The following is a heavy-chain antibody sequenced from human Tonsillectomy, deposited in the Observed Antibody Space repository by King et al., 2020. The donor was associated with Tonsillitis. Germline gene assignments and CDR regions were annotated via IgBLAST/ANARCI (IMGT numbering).Heavy chain of an antibody. CDR3: ARDPEQHSEHQHWYFDL. J-gene: IGHJ2*01. CDR2: ISSSSSYI. CDR1: GFTFSSYS. D-gene: IGHD1-26*01. V-gene: IGHV3-21*01. Sequence: VQLVESGGGLVKPGGSLRLSCAASGFTFSSYSMNWVRQAPGKGLEWVSSISSSSSYIYYADSVKGRFTISRDNAKNSLYLQMNSLRAEDTAVYYCARDPEQHSEHQHWYFDLWGRGTLVTVSS.